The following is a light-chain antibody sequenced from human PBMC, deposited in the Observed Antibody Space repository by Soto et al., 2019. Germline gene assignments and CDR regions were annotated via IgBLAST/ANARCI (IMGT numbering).Light chain of an antibody. J-gene: IGKJ5*01. CDR1: KNINNY. CDR3: QQYENLPT. Sequence: IQMTQSQSSLSASVGYRFTITCQASKNINNYLNWYQQKPGRAPKLLIYDASNLEAGVPSRFRGSGSGTDFTFTISRLQPEDIATYYCQQYENLPTFGQGTRLEI. CDR2: DAS. V-gene: IGKV1-33*01.